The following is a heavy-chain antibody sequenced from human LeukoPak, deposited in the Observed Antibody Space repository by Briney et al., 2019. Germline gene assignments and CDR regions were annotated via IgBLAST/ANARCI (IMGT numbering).Heavy chain of an antibody. CDR1: GFTFSSYS. J-gene: IGHJ3*02. V-gene: IGHV3-20*04. CDR2: INWNGGNT. D-gene: IGHD6-19*01. Sequence: PGGSLRLSCAASGFTFSSYSMNWVRQAPGKRLEWVSGINWNGGNTAYADSVKGRFIISRDNAKNSLYLQMNSLRAEDTALYYCAREMYSSGWFNAFDIWGQGTMVTVSS. CDR3: AREMYSSGWFNAFDI.